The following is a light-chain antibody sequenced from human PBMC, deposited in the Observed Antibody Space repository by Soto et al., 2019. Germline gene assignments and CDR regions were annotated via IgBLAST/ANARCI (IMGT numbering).Light chain of an antibody. CDR3: QQFVSSVT. J-gene: IGKJ1*01. CDR1: QSVDSSF. Sequence: EIVLTQSPGSLSLSPGERATLSCRASQSVDSSFFAWYQKKPGQAPRLLIYGASKRATGIPDRFSGSWSGTDFSLTISRLEPEDFAVYYCQQFVSSVTFGQGTKLEIK. V-gene: IGKV3-20*01. CDR2: GAS.